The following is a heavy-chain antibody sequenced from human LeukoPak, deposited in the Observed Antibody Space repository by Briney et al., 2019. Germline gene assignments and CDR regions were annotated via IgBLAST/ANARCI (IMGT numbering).Heavy chain of an antibody. Sequence: GASVTVSFKPSGYTFTGYYMHWVSQAPGQGLEWMGWINPNSGGTNYAQKFQGRVTIPRDTSISTAYIELCRLRSDDTAVYYCARSDSSGYEMGAFDYWGQGTLVTVSS. CDR3: ARSDSSGYEMGAFDY. D-gene: IGHD3-22*01. CDR1: GYTFTGYY. CDR2: INPNSGGT. J-gene: IGHJ4*02. V-gene: IGHV1-2*02.